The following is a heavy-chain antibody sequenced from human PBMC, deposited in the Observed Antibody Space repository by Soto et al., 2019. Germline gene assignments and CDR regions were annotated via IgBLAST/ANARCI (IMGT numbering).Heavy chain of an antibody. V-gene: IGHV3-30-3*01. CDR2: ISYDGSNK. J-gene: IGHJ6*02. CDR1: GFTFSSYA. D-gene: IGHD2-15*01. CDR3: AREYCSGGSCQRGMDV. Sequence: GGSLRLSCAAPGFTFSSYAMHWVRQAPGKGLEWVAVISYDGSNKYYADSVKGRFTISRDNSKNTLYLQMNSLRAEDTAVYYCAREYCSGGSCQRGMDVWGQGTTVTVSS.